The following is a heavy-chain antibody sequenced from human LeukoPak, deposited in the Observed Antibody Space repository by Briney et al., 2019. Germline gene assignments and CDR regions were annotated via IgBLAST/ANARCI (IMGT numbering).Heavy chain of an antibody. CDR3: ARAGDGTYHCYHYYMDV. CDR1: GGTFNSYS. CDR2: IIPIFGTV. J-gene: IGHJ6*03. Sequence: GASVKVSCKPSGGTFNSYSISWVRQAPGQGLEWMGGIIPIFGTVKYAQKFQDRVTISADTSARTVYMELSSLISEDTAVYYCARAGDGTYHCYHYYMDVWGKGTTVTVSS. V-gene: IGHV1-69*06. D-gene: IGHD2-21*02.